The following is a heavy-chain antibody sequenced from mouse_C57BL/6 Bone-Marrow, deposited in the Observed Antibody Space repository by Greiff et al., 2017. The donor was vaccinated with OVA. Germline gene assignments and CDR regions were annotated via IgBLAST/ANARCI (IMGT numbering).Heavy chain of an antibody. D-gene: IGHD1-1*01. CDR3: ARKVVFDY. J-gene: IGHJ2*01. V-gene: IGHV1-59*01. Sequence: VQLQQPGAELVRPGTSVKLSCKASGYTFTSYWMHWVKQRPGQGLEWIGVIDPSDSYTNYNQKFKGKATLTVDTSSSTAYMQLSSLTSEDSAVYYCARKVVFDYWGQGTTLTVSS. CDR2: IDPSDSYT. CDR1: GYTFTSYW.